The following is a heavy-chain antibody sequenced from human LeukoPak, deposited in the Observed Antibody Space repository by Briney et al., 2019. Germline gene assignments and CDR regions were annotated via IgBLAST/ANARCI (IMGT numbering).Heavy chain of an antibody. CDR3: ARHLYCTNGDWFDP. Sequence: GEYLKISCKGSGYSFTSYWIGWVRQMPGKGLEWMGLIYPGDSATRYSPSFQGQVTPYADQSISTANLQWSTLKASDTATYYCARHLYCTNGDWFDPWGQGTLVTVSS. D-gene: IGHD2-8*01. CDR2: IYPGDSAT. V-gene: IGHV5-51*01. CDR1: GYSFTSYW. J-gene: IGHJ5*02.